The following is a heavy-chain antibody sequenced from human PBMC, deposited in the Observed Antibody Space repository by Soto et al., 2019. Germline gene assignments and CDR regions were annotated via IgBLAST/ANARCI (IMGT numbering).Heavy chain of an antibody. CDR2: IFTSGST. CDR3: ARDRHPDGIWTFDY. D-gene: IGHD3-9*01. Sequence: EVQLLASGGGLVQPGGSLRLSCSASGFTLSSYSMMWIRLTPEKGLEWVSAIFTSGSTSSADSVTGRFFISRDNSRNMVFLQMNSLRVDDTAVYFCARDRHPDGIWTFDYWGQGTLVTVSS. V-gene: IGHV3-23*01. J-gene: IGHJ4*02. CDR1: GFTLSSYS.